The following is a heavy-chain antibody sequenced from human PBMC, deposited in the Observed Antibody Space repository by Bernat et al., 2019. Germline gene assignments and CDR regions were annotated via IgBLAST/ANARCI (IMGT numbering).Heavy chain of an antibody. V-gene: IGHV3-48*01. J-gene: IGHJ6*02. CDR2: ISSSSSTI. CDR3: ARDFPTGYSGYDYYYYGMDV. D-gene: IGHD5-12*01. CDR1: GFTFSSYS. Sequence: EVQLVESGGGLVQPGGSLRLSCAASGFTFSSYSMNWVRQAPGKGLEWVSYISSSSSTIYYADSVKGRFTISRDNAKNSRYLQMNSLRAEDTAVYYCARDFPTGYSGYDYYYYGMDVWGQGTTVTVSS.